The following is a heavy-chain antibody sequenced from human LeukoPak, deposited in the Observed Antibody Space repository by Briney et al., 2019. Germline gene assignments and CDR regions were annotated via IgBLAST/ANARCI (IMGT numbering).Heavy chain of an antibody. CDR1: LLIPSSNY. D-gene: IGHD5-24*01. J-gene: IGHJ3*02. Sequence: GGSLRLSCAPSLLIPSSNYMSWVRQSPGRGLEGVSVIYSGGHSYYTDSVEGRFTISRDKSKNTLYLQMNSLRAEDTALYYCARGPYEDAYNLAGFDIWGQGTMVTVSS. CDR3: ARGPYEDAYNLAGFDI. V-gene: IGHV3-53*01. CDR2: IYSGGHS.